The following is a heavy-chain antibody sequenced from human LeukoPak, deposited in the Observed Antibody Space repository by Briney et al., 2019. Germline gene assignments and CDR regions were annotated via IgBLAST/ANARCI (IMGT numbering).Heavy chain of an antibody. J-gene: IGHJ4*02. CDR3: ARAPTQQQLVFFDY. Sequence: SETLFLTCTVSGGSISSYYWSWIRQPPGKGLEWIGYIYYSGSTNYNPPLKSRVTISVDTSKNQFSLKLSSVTAADTAVYYCARAPTQQQLVFFDYWGQGTLVTVSS. CDR1: GGSISSYY. CDR2: IYYSGST. D-gene: IGHD6-13*01. V-gene: IGHV4-59*01.